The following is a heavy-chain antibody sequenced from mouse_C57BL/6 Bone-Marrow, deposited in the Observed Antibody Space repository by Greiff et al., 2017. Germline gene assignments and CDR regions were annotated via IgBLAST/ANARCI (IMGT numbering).Heavy chain of an antibody. Sequence: VQWVESGAELVRPGTSVKMSCKASGYTFTNYWIGWAKQRPGHGLEWIGDIYPGGGYTNYNEKFKGKATLTADKSSSTAYMQFSSLTSEDSAIYYCARSAGTYWFAYWGQGTLVTVSA. CDR3: ARSAGTYWFAY. V-gene: IGHV1-63*01. D-gene: IGHD4-1*01. CDR2: IYPGGGYT. J-gene: IGHJ3*01. CDR1: GYTFTNYW.